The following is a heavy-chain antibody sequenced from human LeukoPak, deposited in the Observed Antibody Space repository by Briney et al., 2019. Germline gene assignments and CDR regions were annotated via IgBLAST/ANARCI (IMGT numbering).Heavy chain of an antibody. CDR1: GFTFSSYA. J-gene: IGHJ4*02. CDR3: AKEREYGSGSYYDY. Sequence: PGGSLRLSCAAFGFTFSSYAMSWVRQAPGKGLEWVSAISGSGGSTYYADSVKGRFTISRDNSKNTLYLQMNGLRAEDTAVYYCAKEREYGSGSYYDYWGQGTLVTVSS. D-gene: IGHD3-10*01. V-gene: IGHV3-23*01. CDR2: ISGSGGST.